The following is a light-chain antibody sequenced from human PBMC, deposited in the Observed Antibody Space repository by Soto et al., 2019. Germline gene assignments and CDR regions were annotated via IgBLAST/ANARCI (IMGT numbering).Light chain of an antibody. CDR1: SSDFGAYNY. CDR2: DVS. V-gene: IGLV2-14*01. Sequence: QSVLTQPASVSGSPGQSITISCTGTSSDFGAYNYASWYQQHPGKAPKVIIYDVSNRPSGISNRFSGSKPGNTASLTISGLQTEDEGDYYCSSYTSSSTLVFGGGTKLTVL. CDR3: SSYTSSSTLV. J-gene: IGLJ3*02.